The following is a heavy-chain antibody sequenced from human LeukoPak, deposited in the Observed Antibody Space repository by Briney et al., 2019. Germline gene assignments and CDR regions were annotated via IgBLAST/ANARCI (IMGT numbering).Heavy chain of an antibody. J-gene: IGHJ4*02. CDR2: ISGSGGST. CDR1: GFTFSSYA. Sequence: GGSLILSCAASGFTFSSYAMSWVRQAPGKGLEWVSAISGSGGSTYYADSVKGRFTISRDNSKNTLYLQMNSLRAEDTAVYYCAKDGVDTSYFDYWGQGTLVTVSS. CDR3: AKDGVDTSYFDY. D-gene: IGHD3-10*01. V-gene: IGHV3-23*01.